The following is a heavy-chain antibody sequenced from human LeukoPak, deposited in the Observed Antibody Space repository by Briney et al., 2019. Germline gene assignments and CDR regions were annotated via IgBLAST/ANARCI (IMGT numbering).Heavy chain of an antibody. CDR1: GASISSNNYY. Sequence: SETLSLTCTVSGASISSNNYYWGWVRQPPGKGLEWIGNIYSSGNTYYNASLKSRVTIYIDTSKNHFSLNLSSVTAADTAVYYCAKSGGSGLIDYWGQGTLVTVSS. CDR2: IYSSGNT. V-gene: IGHV4-39*02. J-gene: IGHJ4*02. CDR3: AKSGGSGLIDY. D-gene: IGHD1-26*01.